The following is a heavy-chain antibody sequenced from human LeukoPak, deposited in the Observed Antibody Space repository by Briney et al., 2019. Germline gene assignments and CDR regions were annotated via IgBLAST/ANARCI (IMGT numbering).Heavy chain of an antibody. Sequence: SETLSLTCTVSGGSISSSSYYWGWIRQPPGKGLEWIGSIYYSGSTYYNPSLKSRVTISVDTSKNQFSLKLSSVTAADTAVYYCARGDQYDFWSDNWFDPWGQGTLVTVSS. D-gene: IGHD3-3*01. CDR3: ARGDQYDFWSDNWFDP. CDR2: IYYSGST. J-gene: IGHJ5*02. V-gene: IGHV4-39*07. CDR1: GGSISSSSYY.